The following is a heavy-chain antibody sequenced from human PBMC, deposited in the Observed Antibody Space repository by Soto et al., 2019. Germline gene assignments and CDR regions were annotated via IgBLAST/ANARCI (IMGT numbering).Heavy chain of an antibody. CDR3: ARGSELLIVDWFDP. D-gene: IGHD2-15*01. V-gene: IGHV4-59*01. CDR2: IYYSGST. J-gene: IGHJ5*02. Sequence: QVQLQESGPGLVKPSETLSLTCTVSGGSISSYYWSWIRQPPGKGLEWIGYIYYSGSTNYNPSLKSRVTISVDTSKNQFSLKLSSVTAADTAVYYCARGSELLIVDWFDPWGQGTLVTVSS. CDR1: GGSISSYY.